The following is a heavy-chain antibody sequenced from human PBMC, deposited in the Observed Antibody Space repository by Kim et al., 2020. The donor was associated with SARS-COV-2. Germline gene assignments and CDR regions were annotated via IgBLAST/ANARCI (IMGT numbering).Heavy chain of an antibody. CDR3: VRPVWGGSGSYSPWFAP. Sequence: SETLSLTCTVSGGSISSSNYYWGWIRQPPGKGLEWIGTIYHSGTTYYRPSLKSRVAISVDTSKNQFSLKLTSVTAADTAVYYCVRPVWGGSGSYSPWFAPWGQGTLVTVS. CDR1: GGSISSSNYY. J-gene: IGHJ5*02. CDR2: IYHSGTT. D-gene: IGHD3-10*01. V-gene: IGHV4-39*01.